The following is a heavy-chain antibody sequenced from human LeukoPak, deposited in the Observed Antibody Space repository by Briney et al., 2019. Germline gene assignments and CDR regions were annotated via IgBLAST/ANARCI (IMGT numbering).Heavy chain of an antibody. CDR1: GFTFSSHA. CDR2: ISGSGGST. CDR3: AKDRPNYYDSSGHYYRRNGDY. D-gene: IGHD3-22*01. V-gene: IGHV3-23*01. J-gene: IGHJ4*02. Sequence: GGSLRLSCAASGFTFSSHAMSWVRQAPGKGLEWVSSISGSGGSTYYADSVKGRFTISRDNSKDTLYLQMNSLRAEDTAVYYCAKDRPNYYDSSGHYYRRNGDYWGQGTLVTVSS.